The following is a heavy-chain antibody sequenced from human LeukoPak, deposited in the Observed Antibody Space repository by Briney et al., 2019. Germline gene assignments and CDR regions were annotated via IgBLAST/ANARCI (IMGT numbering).Heavy chain of an antibody. V-gene: IGHV3-33*01. J-gene: IGHJ4*02. Sequence: GGSLRLSCAASGFTFSTYGMQWVRQAPGKGLEWVALIWYDGSNENYADSVKGRFTISRDNSKSTVYLQLNSLRAEDTAVCYCARDGYGSGSIDYWGQGTLVTVSS. CDR3: ARDGYGSGSIDY. D-gene: IGHD3-10*01. CDR1: GFTFSTYG. CDR2: IWYDGSNE.